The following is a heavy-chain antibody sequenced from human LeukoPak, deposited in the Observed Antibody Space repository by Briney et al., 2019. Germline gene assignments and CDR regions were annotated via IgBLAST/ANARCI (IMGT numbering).Heavy chain of an antibody. CDR3: TTDYPYCSSISCYFYFQH. J-gene: IGHJ1*01. Sequence: GGSLRLSCAASGFTFSNAWMSWVRQAPGKGLEWVGRIKSKTDGGTTDYAAPVKGRFTISRDDSKNTLYLQMNSLKTEDTAVYYCTTDYPYCSSISCYFYFQHWGQGTLVTVSS. V-gene: IGHV3-15*01. D-gene: IGHD2-2*01. CDR2: IKSKTDGGTT. CDR1: GFTFSNAW.